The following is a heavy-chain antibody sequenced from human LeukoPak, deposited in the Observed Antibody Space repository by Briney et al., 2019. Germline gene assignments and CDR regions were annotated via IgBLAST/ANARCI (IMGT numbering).Heavy chain of an antibody. CDR3: ARDSSRERWFGELSWFDP. CDR2: IKQDGSEK. CDR1: GFTFSSYW. Sequence: GGSLRLSCAASGFTFSSYWMSWVRQAPGKGLEWVANIKQDGSEKYYVDSVKGRFTISRDNAKNSLYLQMNSLRAEDTAVYYCARDSSRERWFGELSWFDPWGQGTLVTVSS. V-gene: IGHV3-7*01. J-gene: IGHJ5*02. D-gene: IGHD3-10*01.